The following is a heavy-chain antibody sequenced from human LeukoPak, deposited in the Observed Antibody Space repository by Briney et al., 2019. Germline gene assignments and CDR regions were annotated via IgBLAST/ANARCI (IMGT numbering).Heavy chain of an antibody. D-gene: IGHD2-21*02. V-gene: IGHV3-23*01. Sequence: GGSLRLSCAASGFTFSSYAMSWVRQAPGKGLEWVSAISGSGGSTYYADSVKGRFTISRDNSKNTVYLQIDSLGVEDTAVYYCAKCMSATGVCLNFDSWGQGILVTVSS. CDR3: AKCMSATGVCLNFDS. CDR1: GFTFSSYA. J-gene: IGHJ4*02. CDR2: ISGSGGST.